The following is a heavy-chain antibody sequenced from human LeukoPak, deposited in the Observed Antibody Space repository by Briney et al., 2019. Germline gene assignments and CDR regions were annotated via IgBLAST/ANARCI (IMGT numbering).Heavy chain of an antibody. CDR1: GFTFSTNS. J-gene: IGHJ4*02. Sequence: GGSLRLSCAASGFTFSTNSMNWVRQARGKGLEWVSSISSLSDYIYYSDSVKGRFTISRDNAKNSLYLQMNSLRVEDTAVYYCATTLTRDGSGSYGALDYWGQGTLVTVSS. CDR2: ISSLSDYI. V-gene: IGHV3-21*01. CDR3: ATTLTRDGSGSYGALDY. D-gene: IGHD6-19*01.